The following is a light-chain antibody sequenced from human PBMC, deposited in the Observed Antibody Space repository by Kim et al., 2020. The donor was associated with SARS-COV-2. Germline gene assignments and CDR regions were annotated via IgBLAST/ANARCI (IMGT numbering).Light chain of an antibody. Sequence: GETANNSGTPDSGAIVSTIDQWLRHRPGRGHTPVILDDERRPSPVADRFCWSVDGSGNTASLTISGLKIEDEADYYCHSVASSNWVFGGGTQLTVL. V-gene: IGLV6-57*03. J-gene: IGLJ3*02. CDR3: HSVASSNWV. CDR1: SGAIVSTI. CDR2: DDE.